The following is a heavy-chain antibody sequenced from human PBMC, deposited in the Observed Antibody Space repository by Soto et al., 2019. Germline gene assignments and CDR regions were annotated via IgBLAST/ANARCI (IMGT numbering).Heavy chain of an antibody. CDR3: AKDRGGYSGYDYYYYYMDV. CDR2: ISGSGGST. J-gene: IGHJ6*03. V-gene: IGHV3-23*01. D-gene: IGHD5-12*01. Sequence: GGSLRLSCAASGFTFSSYAMSWVRQAPGKGLEWVSAISGSGGSTYYADSVKGRFTISRDNSKNTLYLQMNSLRAEDTAVYYCAKDRGGYSGYDYYYYYMDVWGKGTTVTVSS. CDR1: GFTFSSYA.